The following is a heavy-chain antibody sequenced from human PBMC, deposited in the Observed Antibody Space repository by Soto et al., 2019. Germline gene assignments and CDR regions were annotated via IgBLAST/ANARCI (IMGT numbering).Heavy chain of an antibody. D-gene: IGHD2-21*02. Sequence: QMQLVQSGPEVKKPGTSVKVSCKASGFTFTSSAVQWVRQARGQRLEWIGWIVDGSGNTNYAQKFQERGTLTRDMSTSPAYMELSSLRSEDTAVYYCAAGGHRVMVTAYDAFDIWGQGTMVTVSS. CDR2: IVDGSGNT. V-gene: IGHV1-58*01. J-gene: IGHJ3*02. CDR3: AAGGHRVMVTAYDAFDI. CDR1: GFTFTSSA.